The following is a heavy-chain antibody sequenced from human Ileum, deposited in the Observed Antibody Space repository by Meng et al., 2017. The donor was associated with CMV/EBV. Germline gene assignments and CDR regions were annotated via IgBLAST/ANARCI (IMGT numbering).Heavy chain of an antibody. D-gene: IGHD2-8*01. CDR2: INHSGRT. Sequence: LTGAVYGGSFSGYYWSWVRQPPGKGLEWIGEINHSGRTNYDPSLKSRVTISVDTSKNQFSLKLSSVTAADTAVYYCARGKYGPSFDPWGQGTLVTVSS. CDR1: GGSFSGYY. CDR3: ARGKYGPSFDP. V-gene: IGHV4-34*01. J-gene: IGHJ5*02.